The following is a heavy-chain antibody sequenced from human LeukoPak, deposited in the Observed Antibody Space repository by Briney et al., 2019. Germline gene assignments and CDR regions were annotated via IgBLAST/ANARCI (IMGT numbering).Heavy chain of an antibody. CDR3: ARVTKMGVGYFDY. V-gene: IGHV1-69*13. CDR1: GGTFSSYA. D-gene: IGHD1-26*01. Sequence: SVKVSCKASGGTFSSYAISWVRQAPGQGLEWMGGIILIFGTANYAQKFQGRVTITADESTSTAYMELSSLRSEDTAVYYCARVTKMGVGYFDYWGQGTLVTVSS. CDR2: IILIFGTA. J-gene: IGHJ4*02.